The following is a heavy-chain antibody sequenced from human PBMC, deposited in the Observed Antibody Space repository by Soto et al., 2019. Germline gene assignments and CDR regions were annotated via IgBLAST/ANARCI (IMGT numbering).Heavy chain of an antibody. CDR2: IYWDDDK. V-gene: IGHV2-5*02. Sequence: QITLKESGPTLVKPTQTLTLTCTFSGFSLSTSGVGVGWIRQPPGKALEWLALIYWDDDKRYSPSLKSRLTITKGTSKNQVVLTMTNADPVDTATYYCAHSPRITVTTLYYFDYWGQGTLVTVSS. D-gene: IGHD4-17*01. CDR3: AHSPRITVTTLYYFDY. CDR1: GFSLSTSGVG. J-gene: IGHJ4*02.